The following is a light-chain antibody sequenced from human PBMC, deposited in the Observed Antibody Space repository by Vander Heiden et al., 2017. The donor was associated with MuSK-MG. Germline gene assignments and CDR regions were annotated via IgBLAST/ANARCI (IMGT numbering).Light chain of an antibody. CDR1: SSDVGGYNY. CDR3: SSYTSSSTRRGV. Sequence: QSALTQPASVSGSPGQSITISCTGTSSDVGGYNYVSWYQQHPGKAPKLMSYDVSNRPSGVSNRFSGSKSGNTASLTISGLQAEDEADYYCSSYTSSSTRRGVFGTGTKVTVL. V-gene: IGLV2-14*01. CDR2: DVS. J-gene: IGLJ1*01.